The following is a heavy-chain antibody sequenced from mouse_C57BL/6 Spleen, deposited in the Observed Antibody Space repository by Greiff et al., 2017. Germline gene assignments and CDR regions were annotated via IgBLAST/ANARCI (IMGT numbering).Heavy chain of an antibody. J-gene: IGHJ3*01. V-gene: IGHV1-54*01. CDR1: GYAFTNYL. CDR2: INPGSGGT. Sequence: QVQLKQSGAELVRPGTSVKVSCKASGYAFTNYLIEWVKQRPGQGLEWIGVINPGSGGTNYNEKFKGKATLTADKSSSTAYMQLSSLTSEDSAVYFCARTMVTTGFAYWGQGTLVTVSA. CDR3: ARTMVTTGFAY. D-gene: IGHD2-2*01.